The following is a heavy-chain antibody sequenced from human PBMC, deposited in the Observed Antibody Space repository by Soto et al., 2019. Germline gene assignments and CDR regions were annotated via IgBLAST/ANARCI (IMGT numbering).Heavy chain of an antibody. D-gene: IGHD3-22*01. CDR1: GYTLIMYY. CDR3: ARSPYSSGYYYAIDY. CDR2: INPSGGST. Sequence: ASVKVSCKASGYTLIMYYIHWMRQAPGQGLEWMGLINPSGGSTTYAQKFQGRVTMTRDTSTSTVYMNLSSLRSEDSAVYYCARSPYSSGYYYAIDYWGQGTQVTVSS. V-gene: IGHV1-46*01. J-gene: IGHJ4*02.